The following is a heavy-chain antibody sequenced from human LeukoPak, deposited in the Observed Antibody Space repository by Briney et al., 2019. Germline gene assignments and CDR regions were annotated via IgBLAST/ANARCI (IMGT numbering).Heavy chain of an antibody. V-gene: IGHV4-59*01. Sequence: SETLSLTCTVSGGSISSYYWSWTRQPPGKGLEWIGYIYYSGSTNYNPSLKSRVTISVDTSKNQFSLKLSSVTAADTAVYYCARGIHQRVAAAGTGAFDIWGQGTIVTVSS. CDR3: ARGIHQRVAAAGTGAFDI. D-gene: IGHD6-13*01. CDR1: GGSISSYY. CDR2: IYYSGST. J-gene: IGHJ3*02.